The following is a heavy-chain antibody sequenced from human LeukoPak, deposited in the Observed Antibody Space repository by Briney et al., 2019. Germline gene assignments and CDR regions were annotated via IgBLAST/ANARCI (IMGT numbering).Heavy chain of an antibody. CDR1: GFTFDDYG. D-gene: IGHD2-21*02. CDR3: ARVPYCGGDCPKYFQH. CDR2: INWNGGST. Sequence: GGSLRLSCAASGFTFDDYGMGWVRQAPGKGLEWVSGINWNGGSTGYADSVKGRFTISRDNAKNSLYLQMNSLRAEDTALYYCARVPYCGGDCPKYFQHWGQGTLVTVSS. J-gene: IGHJ1*01. V-gene: IGHV3-20*04.